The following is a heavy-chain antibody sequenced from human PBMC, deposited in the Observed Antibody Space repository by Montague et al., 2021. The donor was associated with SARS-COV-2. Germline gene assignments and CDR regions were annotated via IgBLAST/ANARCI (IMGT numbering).Heavy chain of an antibody. CDR3: ARDGADYSFAYYHEMDV. CDR2: LYTSGST. V-gene: IGHV4-4*07. CDR1: GASVRTYY. Sequence: ETLSLTCTVSGASVRTYYWSWIRQSAGKKLEWMGRLYTSGSTYYSPSFKSRVTMSLDTSKDLFSLNLSSMTAADTAVYYCARDGADYSFAYYHEMDVWGQGIAVTVSS. J-gene: IGHJ6*02. D-gene: IGHD5-12*01.